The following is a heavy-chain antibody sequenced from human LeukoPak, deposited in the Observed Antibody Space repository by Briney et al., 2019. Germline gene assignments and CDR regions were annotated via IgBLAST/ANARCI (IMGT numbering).Heavy chain of an antibody. CDR2: IHYSGST. CDR1: GGSISTCY. J-gene: IGHJ4*02. Sequence: SETLSLTCTVSGGSISTCYWSWIRQPPGKGLEWMGYIHYSGSTNYNPSLKSRVSISVDTSKNQFSLKLSSVTAADTAVYYCARVEWELLGFDYWGQGTLVTVSS. D-gene: IGHD1-26*01. V-gene: IGHV4-59*01. CDR3: ARVEWELLGFDY.